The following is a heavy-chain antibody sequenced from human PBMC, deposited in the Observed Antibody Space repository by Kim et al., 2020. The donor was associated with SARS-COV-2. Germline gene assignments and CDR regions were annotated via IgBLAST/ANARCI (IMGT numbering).Heavy chain of an antibody. CDR3: AKSIEDYNFWSEDYPFDY. Sequence: KCRFTISRDNSKNTLYLQMISLRDEDTAVYYCAKSIEDYNFWSEDYPFDYWGQGTLVTVSS. D-gene: IGHD3-3*01. V-gene: IGHV3-23*01. J-gene: IGHJ4*02.